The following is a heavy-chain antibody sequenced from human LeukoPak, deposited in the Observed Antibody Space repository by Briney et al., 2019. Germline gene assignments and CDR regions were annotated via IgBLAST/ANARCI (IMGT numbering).Heavy chain of an antibody. Sequence: PGRSLSLSCAASGFTFDDYAMHWVRPAPGGGLEWVSGISWNSGSIGYADSVKGRFTISRDNAKNSLYLQMNSLRAEDTALYYCANNFLGSSWWGASDIWGQGTMVTVSS. J-gene: IGHJ3*02. CDR2: ISWNSGSI. D-gene: IGHD6-13*01. CDR1: GFTFDDYA. CDR3: ANNFLGSSWWGASDI. V-gene: IGHV3-9*01.